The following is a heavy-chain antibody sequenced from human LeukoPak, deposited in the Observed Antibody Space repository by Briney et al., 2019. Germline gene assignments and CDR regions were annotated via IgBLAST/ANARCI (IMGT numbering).Heavy chain of an antibody. D-gene: IGHD5-18*01. CDR1: GYSISSGYY. CDR2: IYHSGGT. V-gene: IGHV4-38-2*02. J-gene: IGHJ4*02. Sequence: SETLSLTCTVSGYSISSGYYWGWIRQPPGKGLEWIGNIYHSGGTYYNPSLKSRVTISVDTSKNQFSLKLSSVTTADTAVYYCARAMAYDYWGQGTLVTVSS. CDR3: ARAMAYDY.